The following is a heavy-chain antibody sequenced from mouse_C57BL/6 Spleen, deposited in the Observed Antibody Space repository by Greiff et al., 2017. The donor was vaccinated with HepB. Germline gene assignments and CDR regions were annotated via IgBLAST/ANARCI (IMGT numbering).Heavy chain of an antibody. CDR1: GYTFTSYW. D-gene: IGHD1-1*01. CDR2: IHPNSGST. V-gene: IGHV1-64*01. CDR3: ARGGYYCSSPYYAMDY. Sequence: LVESGAELVKPGASVKLSCKASGYTFTSYWMHWVKQRPGQGLEWIGMIHPNSGSTNYNEKFKSKATLTVDKSSSTAYLQLSSLTSEDSAVYYCARGGYYCSSPYYAMDYWGQGTSVTVSS. J-gene: IGHJ4*01.